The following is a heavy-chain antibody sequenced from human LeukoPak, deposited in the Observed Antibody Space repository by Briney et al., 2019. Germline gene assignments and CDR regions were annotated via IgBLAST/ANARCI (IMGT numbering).Heavy chain of an antibody. V-gene: IGHV4-59*01. CDR1: GGSISSYY. Sequence: PSETLSLTCTVSGGSISSYYWSWIRQPPGKGLEWIGYIYYSGSTNYNPSLKSRVTISVDTSKYQFSLKLSSVTAADTAVYYCARHASYYYDSSGYYYLDYWGQGTLVTVSS. J-gene: IGHJ4*02. CDR2: IYYSGST. D-gene: IGHD3-22*01. CDR3: ARHASYYYDSSGYYYLDY.